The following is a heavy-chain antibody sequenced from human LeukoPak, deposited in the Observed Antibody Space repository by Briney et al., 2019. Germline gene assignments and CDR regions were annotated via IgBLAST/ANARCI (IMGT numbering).Heavy chain of an antibody. CDR2: INPNSGGT. D-gene: IGHD6-13*01. J-gene: IGHJ4*02. Sequence: ASVKVSCKAPGYTFTGYYMHWVRQAPGQGLEWMGWINPNSGGTNYAQKFQGRVTMTRDTSISTAYMELSRLRSDDTAVYYCARGYSSSWYGPTGFDYWGQGTLVTVSS. CDR1: GYTFTGYY. CDR3: ARGYSSSWYGPTGFDY. V-gene: IGHV1-2*02.